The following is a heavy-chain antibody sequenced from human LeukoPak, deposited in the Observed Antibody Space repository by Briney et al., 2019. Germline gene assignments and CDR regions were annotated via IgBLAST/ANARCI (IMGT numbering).Heavy chain of an antibody. CDR2: IYDSGST. CDR1: GGSISSYY. V-gene: IGHV4-59*08. Sequence: SETLSLTCTVSGGSISSYYWSWIRQPPGKGLEWIAYIYDSGSTNSNPSLKSRVTISAETSKNEFSLKLSPVTAADTAVYYCARLGFCSGGSCPYYLYYMDVWGKGTTVTVSS. D-gene: IGHD2-15*01. CDR3: ARLGFCSGGSCPYYLYYMDV. J-gene: IGHJ6*03.